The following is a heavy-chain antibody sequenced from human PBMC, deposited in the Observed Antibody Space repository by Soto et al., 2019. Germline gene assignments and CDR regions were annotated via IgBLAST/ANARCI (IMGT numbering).Heavy chain of an antibody. CDR2: IWYDESNK. Sequence: GGSLRLSCAASGFTFSNYGMHWVRQAPDKGLEWVAVIWYDESNKYYADSVKGRFTISRDNSKNTLYLQMNSLRAEDTAVYYCARDDIPGRAVAIYGMDVWGQGTTVTVSS. D-gene: IGHD6-19*01. V-gene: IGHV3-33*01. J-gene: IGHJ6*02. CDR3: ARDDIPGRAVAIYGMDV. CDR1: GFTFSNYG.